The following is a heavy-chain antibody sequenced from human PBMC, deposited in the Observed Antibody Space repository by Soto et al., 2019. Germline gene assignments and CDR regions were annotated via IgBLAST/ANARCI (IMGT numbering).Heavy chain of an antibody. J-gene: IGHJ6*02. CDR2: ISSSSAYA. CDR3: AKYSHGDSYYYGLDV. D-gene: IGHD2-21*01. CDR1: VLSLNTYR. Sequence: PAGCTELARAASVLSLNTYRVNGFRKATGKGLEWVSLISSSSAYAYYADSVQGRFTVSRDNARSSVYLQMNSLTADDTAVYYCAKYSHGDSYYYGLDVWCQGITVSV. V-gene: IGHV3-21*06.